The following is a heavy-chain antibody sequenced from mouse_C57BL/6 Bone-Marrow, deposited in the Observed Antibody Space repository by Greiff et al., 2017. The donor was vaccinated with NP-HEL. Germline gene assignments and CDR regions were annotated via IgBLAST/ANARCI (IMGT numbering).Heavy chain of an antibody. V-gene: IGHV5-6*01. CDR3: ARHYYSNYFDY. D-gene: IGHD2-5*01. Sequence: EVMLVESGGDLVKPGGSLKLSCAASGFTFSSYGMSWVRQTPDKRLEWVATISSGGSYTYYPDSVKGRFTISRDNAKNTLYLQMSSLKSEDTAMYKCARHYYSNYFDYWGRGTSPTVSA. CDR1: GFTFSSYG. J-gene: IGHJ2*03. CDR2: ISSGGSYT.